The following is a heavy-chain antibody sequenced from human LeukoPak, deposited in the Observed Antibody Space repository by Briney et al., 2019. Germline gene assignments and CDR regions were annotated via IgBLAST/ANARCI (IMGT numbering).Heavy chain of an antibody. D-gene: IGHD6-13*01. CDR3: ARGMIAAADRDAFDI. Sequence: GGSLRLSCAASGFTVSSNYMSWVRQAPGKGLEWVSVIYSGGSTYYADYVKGRFTISRDNSKNTLYLQMNSLRAEDTAVYYCARGMIAAADRDAFDIWGQGTRGSVSS. V-gene: IGHV3-53*01. CDR1: GFTVSSNY. CDR2: IYSGGST. J-gene: IGHJ3*02.